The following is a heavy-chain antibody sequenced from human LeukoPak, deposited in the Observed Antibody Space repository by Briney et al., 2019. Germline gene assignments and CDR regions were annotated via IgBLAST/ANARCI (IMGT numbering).Heavy chain of an antibody. CDR2: LSSSSNTI. V-gene: IGHV3-48*01. D-gene: IGHD1-26*01. CDR1: GFTFSSYS. J-gene: IGHJ6*03. CDR3: ARGSEWELPYYYYMDV. Sequence: GGSLRLSCAASGFTFSSYSMNWVRQAPGKGLEWVSYLSSSSNTIYYADSVKGRFTISRDNSKNTLYLQMNSLRAEDTAVYYCARGSEWELPYYYYMDVWGKGTTVTVSS.